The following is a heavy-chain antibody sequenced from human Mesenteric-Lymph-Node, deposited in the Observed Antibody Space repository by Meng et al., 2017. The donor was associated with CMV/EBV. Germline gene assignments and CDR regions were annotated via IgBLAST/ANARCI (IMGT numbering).Heavy chain of an antibody. D-gene: IGHD2/OR15-2a*01. Sequence: GESLKISCAVSGFFFSSYGMHWVRQAPGEGLVWVSRIDSDGSDTSYAASVEGRFTISRDNAKHTMYLHLSSLRPEDTAVYYCARGPRATFFYFDFWGQGTLVTVSS. J-gene: IGHJ4*02. CDR2: IDSDGSDT. CDR3: ARGPRATFFYFDF. V-gene: IGHV3-74*01. CDR1: GFFFSSYG.